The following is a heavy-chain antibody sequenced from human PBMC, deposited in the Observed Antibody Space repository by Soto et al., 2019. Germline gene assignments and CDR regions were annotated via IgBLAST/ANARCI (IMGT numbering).Heavy chain of an antibody. J-gene: IGHJ3*02. CDR3: ARPRSMSSSGCDI. Sequence: EVQLVESGGGLVQPGGSLRLSCAASGYPLSRHWIHWVRQAPGQGPVGVSRISPDGTVTDYADFVEGRFTISRDNAQNTLYLQMSSLRAEDAAVYYCARPRSMSSSGCDIWGQGTMVIVSS. CDR1: GYPLSRHW. CDR2: ISPDGTVT. D-gene: IGHD5-12*01. V-gene: IGHV3-74*01.